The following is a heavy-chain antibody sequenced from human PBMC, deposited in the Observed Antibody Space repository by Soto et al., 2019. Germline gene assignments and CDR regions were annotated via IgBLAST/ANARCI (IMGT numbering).Heavy chain of an antibody. V-gene: IGHV1-69*06. D-gene: IGHD5-12*01. CDR1: GGSFGSSP. J-gene: IGHJ4*02. CDR2: ITPVFGAP. Sequence: SVKVSSKACGGSFGSSPMSWVLQAPGQGLEWMGGITPVFGAPNYAQKFQGRVTITADKSTSTAYMELRSLRSEDTAVYYCARGELATIAYSACWGQGTQVTVSS. CDR3: ARGELATIAYSAC.